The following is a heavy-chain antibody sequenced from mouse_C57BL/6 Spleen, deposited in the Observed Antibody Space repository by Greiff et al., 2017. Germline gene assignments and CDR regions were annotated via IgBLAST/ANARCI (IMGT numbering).Heavy chain of an antibody. Sequence: EVQRVQSGPGLVKPSQSLSLTCSVTGYSITSGYYWNWIRKFPGNKLEWMGYITYNGSNNYNPSLKNQTTLTRDTSTNPFFLQLNSVTTEDTATYYGARAPVNYDYGVGFAYWGQGTLVTVSA. CDR2: ITYNGSN. CDR1: GYSITSGYY. D-gene: IGHD2-4*01. CDR3: ARAPVNYDYGVGFAY. J-gene: IGHJ3*01. V-gene: IGHV3-6*01.